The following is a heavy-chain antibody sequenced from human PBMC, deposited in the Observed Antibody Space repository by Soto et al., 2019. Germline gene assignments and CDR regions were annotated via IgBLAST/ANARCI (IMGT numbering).Heavy chain of an antibody. D-gene: IGHD1-7*01. CDR3: ARDQDVTGTRGYYYYGMDV. J-gene: IGHJ6*02. Sequence: VASVKVSCKASGGTFSSYAISWVRQAPGQGLERMGGIIPIIGKANYAQKFQGRVTMTTDTSTSTAYMELRSLRSDDTAVYYCARDQDVTGTRGYYYYGMDVWAQGTTVTVSS. CDR1: GGTFSSYA. V-gene: IGHV1-69*10. CDR2: IIPIIGKA.